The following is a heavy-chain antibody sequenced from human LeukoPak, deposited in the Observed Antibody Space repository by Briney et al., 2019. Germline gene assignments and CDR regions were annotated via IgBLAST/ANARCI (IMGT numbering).Heavy chain of an antibody. J-gene: IGHJ6*02. D-gene: IGHD6-13*01. CDR1: GYTFTGYY. CDR2: INPNSGGT. Sequence: ASVKVSCKASGYTFTGYYMHWVRQAPGQGLEWMGWINPNSGGTNYAQKFQGWVTMTRDTSISTAYMELSRLRSDDTAVYYCARDFGYSSSDYYYYGMDVWGQGTTVTVSS. CDR3: ARDFGYSSSDYYYYGMDV. V-gene: IGHV1-2*04.